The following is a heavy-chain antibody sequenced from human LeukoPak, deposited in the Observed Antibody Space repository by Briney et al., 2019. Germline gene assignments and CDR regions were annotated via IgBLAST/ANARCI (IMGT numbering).Heavy chain of an antibody. J-gene: IGHJ6*04. Sequence: SVKVSCKASGGTFSSYATSWVRQAPGQGLEWMGGIIPIFGTANYAQKFQGRVTITADESTSTAYMELSSLRSEDTAVYYCARDCSSTSCLNYYYYGMDVWGKGTTVTVSS. D-gene: IGHD2-2*01. CDR2: IIPIFGTA. CDR3: ARDCSSTSCLNYYYYGMDV. CDR1: GGTFSSYA. V-gene: IGHV1-69*01.